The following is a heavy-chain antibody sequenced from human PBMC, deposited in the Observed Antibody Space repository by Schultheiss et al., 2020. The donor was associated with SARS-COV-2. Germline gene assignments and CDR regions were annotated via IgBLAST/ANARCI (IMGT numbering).Heavy chain of an antibody. D-gene: IGHD6-13*01. J-gene: IGHJ4*02. CDR1: GFTFSSYW. V-gene: IGHV3-74*01. CDR2: INSDGSST. Sequence: GESLKISCAASGFTFSSYWMHWVRQAPGKGLVWVSRINSDGSSTSYADSVKGRFTISRDNAKNTLYLQMNSLRAEDTAVYYCAKDTDPGIADTSGFDYWGQGTLVTVSS. CDR3: AKDTDPGIADTSGFDY.